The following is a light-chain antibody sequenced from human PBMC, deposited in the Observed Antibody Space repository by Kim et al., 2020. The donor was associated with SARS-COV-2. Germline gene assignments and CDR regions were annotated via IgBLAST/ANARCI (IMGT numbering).Light chain of an antibody. V-gene: IGLV2-14*04. Sequence: PGQSCTTSGSGSVSDVGDYSYISWYRQYPGKARQLMIYDATKRPSGVSTRFSASKSANTASLTISGLQTEDEADYYCSSYTGTSTLFGGGTQLTVL. CDR1: VSDVGDYSY. CDR3: SSYTGTSTL. CDR2: DAT. J-gene: IGLJ3*02.